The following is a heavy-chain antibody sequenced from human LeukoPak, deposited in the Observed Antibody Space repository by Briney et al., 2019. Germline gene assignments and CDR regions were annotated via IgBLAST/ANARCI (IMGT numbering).Heavy chain of an antibody. CDR2: INPNSGGT. V-gene: IGHV1-2*02. D-gene: IGHD3-9*01. CDR1: GYTFTGYY. Sequence: RASVKVSCKASGYTFTGYYMHWVRQAPGQGLEWMGWINPNSGGTNYAQKFQGRVTMTRDTSISTAYMELSRLRSDDTAVYYCARGHGILTGYYIVYYYYYMDVWGKGTTVTISS. J-gene: IGHJ6*03. CDR3: ARGHGILTGYYIVYYYYYMDV.